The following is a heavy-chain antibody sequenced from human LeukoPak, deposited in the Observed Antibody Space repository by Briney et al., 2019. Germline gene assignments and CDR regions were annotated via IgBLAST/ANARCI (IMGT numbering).Heavy chain of an antibody. D-gene: IGHD6-13*01. J-gene: IGHJ5*02. V-gene: IGHV4-59*01. CDR1: GGSISSYY. CDR3: ARSWAAGTGWFDP. Sequence: PSETLSLTCTVSGGSISSYYWSWIRQPPGKGLEWIGYIYYSGSTNYNPSRKSRVTISVDTSKNQFSLKLSSVTAADTAVYYCARSWAAGTGWFDPWGQGTLVTVSS. CDR2: IYYSGST.